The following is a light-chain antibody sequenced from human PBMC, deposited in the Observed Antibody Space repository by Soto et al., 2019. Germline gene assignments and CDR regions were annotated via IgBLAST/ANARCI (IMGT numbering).Light chain of an antibody. CDR3: SSFSSSSTPYV. CDR1: STDVGGYKY. Sequence: QSALTQPAPVSGSPVLAITISGTGASTDVGGYKYVSWYQQHPGTAPKLMIFEVNGRHSGVSDRFSGSKSGNTASLSISGLQPEDEADYYCSSFSSSSTPYVFGAGTKVTVL. V-gene: IGLV2-14*01. J-gene: IGLJ1*01. CDR2: EVN.